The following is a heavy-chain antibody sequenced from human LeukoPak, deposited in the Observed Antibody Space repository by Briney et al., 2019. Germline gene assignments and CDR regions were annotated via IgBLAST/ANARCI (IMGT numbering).Heavy chain of an antibody. CDR3: ARAPYGVGYTAERDY. CDR2: IYRDDTT. V-gene: IGHV3-53*01. CDR1: GFPVSSNY. D-gene: IGHD3-16*02. J-gene: IGHJ4*02. Sequence: GGSLRLSCAASGFPVSSNYMSWVRQAPGKGLEWVSVIYRDDTTYYADSVKGRFTIFRDNSKNTLYLQMNSLRDDDTAVYYCARAPYGVGYTAERDYWGQGTLVTVSS.